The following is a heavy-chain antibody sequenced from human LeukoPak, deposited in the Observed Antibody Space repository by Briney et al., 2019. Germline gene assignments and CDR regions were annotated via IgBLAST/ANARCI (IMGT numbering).Heavy chain of an antibody. CDR3: ARGGSDYDILTGYPPAFDY. CDR1: GGSISSSSYY. CDR2: IYYSGST. Sequence: PSETLSLTCTVSGGSISSSSYYWGWIRQPPGKGLEWIGSIYYSGSTYYNPSLKSRVTISVDTSKNQFSLKLSSVTAADTAVYYCARGGSDYDILTGYPPAFDYWGQGTLVTVSS. J-gene: IGHJ4*02. D-gene: IGHD3-9*01. V-gene: IGHV4-39*01.